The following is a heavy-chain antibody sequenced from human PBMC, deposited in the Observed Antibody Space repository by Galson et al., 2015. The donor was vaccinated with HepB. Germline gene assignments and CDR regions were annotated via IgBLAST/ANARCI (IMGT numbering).Heavy chain of an antibody. CDR2: IKQDGSEK. CDR3: ARDGWELSLDY. Sequence: SLRLSCAASGFTFSSYWMSWVRQAPGKGLEWVANIKQDGSEKYYVDSVKGRFTISRDNAKNSLYLQMNSLRAEGTAVYYCARDGWELSLDYWGQGTLVTVSS. D-gene: IGHD1-26*01. J-gene: IGHJ4*02. CDR1: GFTFSSYW. V-gene: IGHV3-7*01.